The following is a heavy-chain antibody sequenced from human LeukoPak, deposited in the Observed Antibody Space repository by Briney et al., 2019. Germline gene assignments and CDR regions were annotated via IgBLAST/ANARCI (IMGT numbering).Heavy chain of an antibody. CDR3: TRDLMDYDVSTGLHHYYMDV. CDR2: ISSSSSTI. CDR1: GFTFSNYT. D-gene: IGHD3-9*01. V-gene: IGHV3-48*04. J-gene: IGHJ6*02. Sequence: PGGSLRLSCAASGFTFSNYTMNWVRQAPGKGLEWVSYISSSSSTIYYADSVKGRFTISRDNAKKSLYLQMNSLRAEDTAVYYCTRDLMDYDVSTGLHHYYMDVWGQGTTVTVSS.